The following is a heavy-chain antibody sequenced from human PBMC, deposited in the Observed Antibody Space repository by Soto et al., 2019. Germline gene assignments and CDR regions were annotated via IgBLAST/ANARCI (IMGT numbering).Heavy chain of an antibody. CDR3: ARDSSDIVVVPAAIEGVRAP. Sequence: GGSLRLSCAASGFTFSDYYMSWIRQAPGKGLEWISYISSSGASTKYADSVKGRFTISRDNAKNSLYLQMNSLRAEDTAVYYCARDSSDIVVVPAAIEGVRAPWGQGTLVTVSS. J-gene: IGHJ5*02. CDR1: GFTFSDYY. D-gene: IGHD2-2*02. CDR2: ISSSGAST. V-gene: IGHV3-11*06.